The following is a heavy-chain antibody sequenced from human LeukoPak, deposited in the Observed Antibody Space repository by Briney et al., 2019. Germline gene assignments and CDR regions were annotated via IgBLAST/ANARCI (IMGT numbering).Heavy chain of an antibody. Sequence: SVKVSCKASGGTFISYAISWVRQAPGQGLEWMGGIIPIFGTANYAQKFQGRVTITRDTSASTAYMELSSLRSEDTAVYYCARKGSYEYGMDVWGQGTTVTVSS. D-gene: IGHD3-16*01. V-gene: IGHV1-69*05. CDR3: ARKGSYEYGMDV. CDR1: GGTFISYA. J-gene: IGHJ6*02. CDR2: IIPIFGTA.